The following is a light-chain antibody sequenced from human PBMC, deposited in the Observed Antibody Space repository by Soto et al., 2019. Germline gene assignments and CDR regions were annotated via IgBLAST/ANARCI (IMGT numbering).Light chain of an antibody. CDR2: AAS. J-gene: IGKJ2*02. CDR1: QSIVSF. Sequence: DVQMTQSPSSLSASVGDRVTITCRASQSIVSFLNWYQQRPGTAPKLLIFAASNLESGVPSRFSGRGSATDFTLTITSLQPDDFATYYCQQYNIKSRTFGQGTKVETK. CDR3: QQYNIKSRT. V-gene: IGKV1-39*01.